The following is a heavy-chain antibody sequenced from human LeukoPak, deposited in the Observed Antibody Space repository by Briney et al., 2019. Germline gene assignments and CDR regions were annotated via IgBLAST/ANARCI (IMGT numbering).Heavy chain of an antibody. J-gene: IGHJ4*02. V-gene: IGHV3-23*01. Sequence: GGSLRLSCAASGFTVSSSYMSWVRQAPGKGLEWVSAISGSGGSTYYADSVKGRFTISRDNSKNTLYLQMNSLRAEDTAVYYCANPADYGDRNSNYWGQGTLVTVSS. CDR2: ISGSGGST. D-gene: IGHD4-17*01. CDR3: ANPADYGDRNSNY. CDR1: GFTVSSSY.